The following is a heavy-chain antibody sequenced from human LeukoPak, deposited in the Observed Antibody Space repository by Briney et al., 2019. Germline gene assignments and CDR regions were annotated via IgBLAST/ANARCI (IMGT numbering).Heavy chain of an antibody. CDR2: IYSGGST. J-gene: IGHJ5*02. V-gene: IGHV3-66*01. CDR1: EFTVSSNY. D-gene: IGHD6-6*01. Sequence: GGSLRLSCAASEFTVSSNYMSWVRQAPGKGLEWVSVIYSGGSTYYADSVKGRFTISRDNSKNTLYLQMNSLRAEDTAAYYCATGPYSSSSLSTWGQGTLVTVSS. CDR3: ATGPYSSSSLST.